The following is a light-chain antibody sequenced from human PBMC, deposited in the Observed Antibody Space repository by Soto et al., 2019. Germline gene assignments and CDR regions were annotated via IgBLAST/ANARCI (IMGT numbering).Light chain of an antibody. CDR3: SSHTSSTLVV. CDR1: NSDIGNYNY. J-gene: IGLJ2*01. CDR2: GVS. V-gene: IGLV2-14*01. Sequence: QSALTKPASVSGSPGQSITISCTGTNSDIGNYNYVSWYQQHPGKAPKLIIYGVSDRPSGVSNRFSGSKSDYTASLTISGLQSEDEADYYCSSHTSSTLVVFGGGTKLTVL.